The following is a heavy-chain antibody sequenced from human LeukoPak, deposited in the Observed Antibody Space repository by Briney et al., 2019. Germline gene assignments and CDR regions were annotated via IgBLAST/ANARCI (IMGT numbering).Heavy chain of an antibody. CDR1: GFTFSRYN. J-gene: IGHJ4*02. CDR3: ARDPGTVADPYFDY. Sequence: GGSLRLSCAASGFTFSRYNMNWVRQPPAKGVEWVSSICSSRGHIHYPDSVKGRFTISRDNANNSLYLQMNSLRDEDTAVYYCARDPGTVADPYFDYWGQGSLVTVSS. V-gene: IGHV3-21*01. CDR2: ICSSRGHI. D-gene: IGHD6-19*01.